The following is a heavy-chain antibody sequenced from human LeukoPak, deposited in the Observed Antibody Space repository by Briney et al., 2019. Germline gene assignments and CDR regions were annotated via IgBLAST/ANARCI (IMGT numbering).Heavy chain of an antibody. Sequence: RPSETLSLTCTVSGGSISSYYWSWIRQPPGKGLEWIGYIYYSGSTNYNPSLESRVTISVDTSKNQFSLKLSSVTAADTAVYYCARANWGSLEGTNYYYMDVWGKGTTVTVSS. J-gene: IGHJ6*03. V-gene: IGHV4-59*01. CDR2: IYYSGST. CDR1: GGSISSYY. D-gene: IGHD7-27*01. CDR3: ARANWGSLEGTNYYYMDV.